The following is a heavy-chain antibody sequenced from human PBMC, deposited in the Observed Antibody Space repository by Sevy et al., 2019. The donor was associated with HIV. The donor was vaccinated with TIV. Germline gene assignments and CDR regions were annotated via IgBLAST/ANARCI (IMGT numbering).Heavy chain of an antibody. CDR1: GLIFNSHA. CDR3: AKALNPALESMLEVNLRSLKGFDV. J-gene: IGHJ3*01. D-gene: IGHD3-22*01. CDR2: ISGPGYGT. Sequence: GESLKISCAASGLIFNSHAMSWVRQAPGKGLEWVSVISGPGYGTNYADSVKGRFTISRDNSKNTLYLQMNSLRDDDTAVYYCAKALNPALESMLEVNLRSLKGFDVWGQGTMVTVSS. V-gene: IGHV3-23*01.